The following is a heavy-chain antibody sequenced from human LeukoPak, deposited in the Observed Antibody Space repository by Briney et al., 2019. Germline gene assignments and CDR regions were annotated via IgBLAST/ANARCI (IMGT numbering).Heavy chain of an antibody. CDR1: GGSFSGYY. CDR3: ARAPWGRSDFWSGHPYYFDY. CDR2: IYYSGST. V-gene: IGHV4-59*01. D-gene: IGHD3-3*01. Sequence: SETLSLTCAVCGGSFSGYYWSWIRQPPGKGLEWIGYIYYSGSTNHNPSLKSRVTISVDTSKNQFSLKLSSVTAADTAVYYCARAPWGRSDFWSGHPYYFDYWGQGTLVTVSS. J-gene: IGHJ4*02.